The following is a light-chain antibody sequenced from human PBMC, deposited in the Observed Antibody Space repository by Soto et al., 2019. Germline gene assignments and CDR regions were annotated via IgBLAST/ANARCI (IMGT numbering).Light chain of an antibody. CDR3: QQYNGH. J-gene: IGKJ2*01. CDR1: QSINTW. CDR2: GAS. Sequence: DMQVTQSPSTLSASVGDRVTIACRASQSINTWLAWYQQKPGKAPKLLIYGASSLESGVPSRFSGSGSGTEFTLTISSLQPDDFATYYCQQYNGHFGQGTK. V-gene: IGKV1-5*01.